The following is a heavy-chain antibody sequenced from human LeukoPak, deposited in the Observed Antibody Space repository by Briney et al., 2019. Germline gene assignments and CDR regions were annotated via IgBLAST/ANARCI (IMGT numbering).Heavy chain of an antibody. CDR1: GFTFSSYG. J-gene: IGHJ4*02. Sequence: GGSLRLSCAASGFTFSSYGMHWVRQAPGKGLEWVAVISYDGSNKYYADSVKGRFTISRDNSKNTLYLQMNSLRAEDTAVYYCATDRNSGKYYDYWGQGTLVTVSS. V-gene: IGHV3-30*03. CDR2: ISYDGSNK. CDR3: ATDRNSGKYYDY. D-gene: IGHD1-26*01.